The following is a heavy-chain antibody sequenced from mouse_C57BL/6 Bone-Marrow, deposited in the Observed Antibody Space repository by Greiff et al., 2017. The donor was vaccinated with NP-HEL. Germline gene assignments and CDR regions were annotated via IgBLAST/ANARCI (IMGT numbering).Heavy chain of an antibody. Sequence: EVHLVESGGGLVKPGGSLKLSCAASGFTFSSYAMSWVRQTPEKRLEWVATISDGGSYTYYPDNVKGRFTISRDNAKNNLYLQMSHLKSEDTAMYYCARDDYYGSGYWFAYWGQGTLVTVSA. CDR2: ISDGGSYT. D-gene: IGHD1-1*01. V-gene: IGHV5-4*01. CDR3: ARDDYYGSGYWFAY. CDR1: GFTFSSYA. J-gene: IGHJ3*01.